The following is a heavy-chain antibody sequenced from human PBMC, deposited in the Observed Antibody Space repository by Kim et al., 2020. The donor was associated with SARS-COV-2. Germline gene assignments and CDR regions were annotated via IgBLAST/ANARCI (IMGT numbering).Heavy chain of an antibody. J-gene: IGHJ6*01. Sequence: GGSLRLSCAASGFTFSGSTMHWVRQASGKGLEWVGRIRNKANSYSTAYAAPGKVRFIISRDDSKDTAYLQMNSLKTEDTAVYYCTPSDGNRSYYYYGLDV. CDR1: GFTFSGST. CDR2: IRNKANSYST. CDR3: TPSDGNRSYYYYGLDV. D-gene: IGHD3-10*01. V-gene: IGHV3-73*01.